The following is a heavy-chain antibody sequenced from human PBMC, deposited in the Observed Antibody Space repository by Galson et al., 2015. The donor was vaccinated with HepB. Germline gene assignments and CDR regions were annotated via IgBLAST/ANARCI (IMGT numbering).Heavy chain of an antibody. CDR2: ISGSGGST. D-gene: IGHD3-10*01. Sequence: SLRLSCAASGFTFSNYAMSWVRQAPGKGLEWVSAISGSGGSTYYADSVKGRFTISRDNSKNTLYLQMNSLRAEDTAVYYCAKQFGWGVGDGNHYFDYWAQGTLVTVSS. CDR3: AKQFGWGVGDGNHYFDY. V-gene: IGHV3-23*01. J-gene: IGHJ4*02. CDR1: GFTFSNYA.